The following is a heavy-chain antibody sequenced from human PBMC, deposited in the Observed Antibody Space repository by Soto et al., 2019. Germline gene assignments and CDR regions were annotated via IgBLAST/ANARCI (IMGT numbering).Heavy chain of an antibody. CDR2: ISGNGGT. CDR1: GFTFRMYA. J-gene: IGHJ4*02. V-gene: IGHV3-23*01. D-gene: IGHD3-22*01. CDR3: AKDAPGSGWLSDY. Sequence: LRLSCAASGFTFRMYAMSLVRQAPGKGLEWVSTISGNGGTSYADFVRGRFTISRDNSKNTLYLQMNSLRAEDTATYYCAKDAPGSGWLSDYWGQGTRVTVSS.